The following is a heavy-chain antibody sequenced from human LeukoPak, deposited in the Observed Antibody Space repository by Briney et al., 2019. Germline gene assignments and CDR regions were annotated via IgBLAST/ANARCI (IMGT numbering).Heavy chain of an antibody. Sequence: PSETLSLTCTVSGGSISSSSYYWGWIRQPPGKGLEWIGSIYYSGSTYYNPSLKGRVTISVDTSKNQFSLKLSSVTAADTAVYYCARATSNREDFDYWGRGTLVTVSS. V-gene: IGHV4-39*01. CDR3: ARATSNREDFDY. CDR2: IYYSGST. D-gene: IGHD1-14*01. CDR1: GGSISSSSYY. J-gene: IGHJ4*02.